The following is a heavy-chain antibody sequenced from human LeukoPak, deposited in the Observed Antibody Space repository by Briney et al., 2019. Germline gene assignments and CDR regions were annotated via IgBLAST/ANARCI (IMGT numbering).Heavy chain of an antibody. Sequence: PSETLSLTCPVSGGSISSYYWNLIRQPPGKGLEWIGYIYYTGSTNYNPSLKSRVTISVYTSKNQFSLKLSSVTAADTAVYYCARGSSSWYLMTPFDYWGQGALVTVSS. J-gene: IGHJ4*02. CDR1: GGSISSYY. D-gene: IGHD6-13*01. CDR2: IYYTGST. V-gene: IGHV4-59*01. CDR3: ARGSSSWYLMTPFDY.